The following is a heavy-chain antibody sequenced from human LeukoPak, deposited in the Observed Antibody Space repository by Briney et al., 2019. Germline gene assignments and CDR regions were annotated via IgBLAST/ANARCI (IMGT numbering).Heavy chain of an antibody. D-gene: IGHD5-24*01. CDR2: IYTSGST. V-gene: IGHV4-4*09. CDR1: GGSISSYY. J-gene: IGHJ4*02. Sequence: SETLSLNCTVSGGSISSYYWSWIRQPPGKGLEWIGYIYTSGSTNYNPSLKSRVTISVDTSKNQFSLKLSSVTAADTAVYYCASTPSRDGYNYWGQGTLVTVSS. CDR3: ASTPSRDGYNY.